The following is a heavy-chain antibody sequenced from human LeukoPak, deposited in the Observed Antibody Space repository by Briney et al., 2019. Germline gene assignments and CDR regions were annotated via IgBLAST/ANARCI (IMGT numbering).Heavy chain of an antibody. CDR2: IIPIFDTA. D-gene: IGHD5-24*01. CDR3: ARGDGYGYNWFDS. J-gene: IGHJ5*01. V-gene: IGHV1-69*05. Sequence: SSVPVSCQAFGGIFSNYAITWVRQAPGQGLEWMGRIIPIFDTANYAQHFQCRVTITTHESTTTAYMDLSSLSSEDTAVYYCARGDGYGYNWFDSWGQGTLVTVSS. CDR1: GGIFSNYA.